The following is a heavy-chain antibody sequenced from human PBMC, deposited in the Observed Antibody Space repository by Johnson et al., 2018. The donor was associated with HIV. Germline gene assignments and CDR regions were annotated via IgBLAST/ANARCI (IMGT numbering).Heavy chain of an antibody. CDR1: GFSFSTYW. CDR3: ARSRWADDAFDG. D-gene: IGHD1-26*01. V-gene: IGHV3-74*03. J-gene: IGHJ3*01. CDR2: IDTAGRGT. Sequence: EQLVESGGGVVQPGGSLRLSCAASGFSFSTYWMHWVRRVPGKGLVWVSRIDTAGRGTTYAAPVKGRFTITRDNAKNTVYLQMISLRAEDMAVYYCARSRWADDAFDGWGQGTMVTVSS.